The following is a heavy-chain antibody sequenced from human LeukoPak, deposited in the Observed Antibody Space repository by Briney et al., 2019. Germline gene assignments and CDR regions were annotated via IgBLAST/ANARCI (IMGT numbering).Heavy chain of an antibody. D-gene: IGHD3-22*01. CDR2: IKSKTDGGTT. Sequence: KPGGSLRLSCAASGFTFSDYYMSWVRQAPGKGLEWVGRIKSKTDGGTTDYAAPVKGRFTISRDDSKNTLYLQMNSLKTEDTAVYYCSTTYYYDSSEGYWGQGTLVTVSS. CDR3: STTYYYDSSEGY. CDR1: GFTFSDYY. V-gene: IGHV3-15*01. J-gene: IGHJ4*02.